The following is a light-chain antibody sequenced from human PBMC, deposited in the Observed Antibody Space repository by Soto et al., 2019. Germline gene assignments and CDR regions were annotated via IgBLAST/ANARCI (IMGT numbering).Light chain of an antibody. V-gene: IGLV6-57*01. Sequence: NFMLTQPHSVSESPGKTVTISCTRSSGSIGSNYVQWYQQRPGSSPTLLIYNDNQRPSGVPDRFSGSIDSSSNSASLTISGLKTEDEADYYCQCNYVSNLDCVFGGGTKLTVL. CDR3: QCNYVSNLDCV. CDR2: NDN. J-gene: IGLJ3*02. CDR1: SGSIGSNY.